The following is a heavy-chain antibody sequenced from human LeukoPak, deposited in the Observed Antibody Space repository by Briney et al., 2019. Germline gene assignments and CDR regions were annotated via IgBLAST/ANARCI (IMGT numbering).Heavy chain of an antibody. CDR3: ARAVLVRGYFDY. CDR2: IYYSGST. J-gene: IGHJ4*02. V-gene: IGHV4-59*01. CDR1: GGSISSYY. D-gene: IGHD3-10*01. Sequence: PSETLSLTCTVSGGSISSYYWSWIRQPPGKGLEWIGYIYYSGSTNYNPSLKSRVTISVDTSKNQFSLKLSSVTAADTAVYYCARAVLVRGYFDYWGQGTLVTVSS.